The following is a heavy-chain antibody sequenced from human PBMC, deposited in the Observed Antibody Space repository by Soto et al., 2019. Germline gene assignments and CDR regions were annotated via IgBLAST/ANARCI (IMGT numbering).Heavy chain of an antibody. D-gene: IGHD2-2*01. CDR3: ARGKDIVVVPAAIGFDY. J-gene: IGHJ4*02. Sequence: ASVKVSCKASGYIFTNYYIHWVRQAPGQGLEWMAIINPLPTSGSTNYAQKFQGRVTISVDTSKNQFSLKLSSVTAADTAVYYCARGKDIVVVPAAIGFDYWGQGTLVTVSS. CDR2: INPLPTSGST. V-gene: IGHV1-46*01. CDR1: GYIFTNYY.